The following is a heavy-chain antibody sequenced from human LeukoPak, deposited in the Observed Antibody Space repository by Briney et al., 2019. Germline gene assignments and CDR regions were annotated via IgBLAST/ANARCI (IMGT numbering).Heavy chain of an antibody. CDR2: ISAYNGNT. J-gene: IGHJ4*02. CDR1: GYTFTSFG. D-gene: IGHD5-18*01. CDR3: ARDLGLDTTMIFFDY. V-gene: IGHV1-18*01. Sequence: GASVKVSCKASGYTFTSFGISWVRQAPGQGPEWMGWISAYNGNTNYVQKFQGRVTMTTDISTNTAYMELRSLTSDDTAVYYCARDLGLDTTMIFFDYWGQGTLVTVSS.